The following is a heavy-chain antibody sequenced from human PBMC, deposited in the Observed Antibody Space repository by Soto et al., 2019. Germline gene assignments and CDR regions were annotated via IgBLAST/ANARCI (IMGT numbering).Heavy chain of an antibody. CDR3: ARSVEGHFDY. V-gene: IGHV3-48*02. CDR1: GFRFSIYS. CDR2: ITSDTKTI. J-gene: IGHJ4*02. Sequence: EVQLVESGGNLVQPGGSLRLSCAASGFRFSIYSMNWVRQAPGKGLEWSAYITSDTKTIKYADSVKDRFTISRDNGKNSVYLHMNSLRDEDTAVYYCARSVEGHFDYWGQGTVVTVSA. D-gene: IGHD6-19*01.